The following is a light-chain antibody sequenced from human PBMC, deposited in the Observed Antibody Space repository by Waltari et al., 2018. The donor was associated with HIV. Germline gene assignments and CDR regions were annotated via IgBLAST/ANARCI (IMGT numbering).Light chain of an antibody. J-gene: IGLJ3*02. CDR1: SSDFGFDNY. V-gene: IGLV2-14*03. Sequence: QSVLTQPASVSGSPGQSVTISCTGTSSDFGFDNYVSWYQQYPGKAPALSIYEVSSLPSGVSARFSGSKSGNTASLTISGLQNEDEADYFGTSYTTSDTLRFGGGTKVTVL. CDR2: EVS. CDR3: TSYTTSDTLR.